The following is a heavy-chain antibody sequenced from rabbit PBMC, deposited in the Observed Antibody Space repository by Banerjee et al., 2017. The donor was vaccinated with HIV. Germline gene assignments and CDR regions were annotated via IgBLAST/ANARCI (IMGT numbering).Heavy chain of an antibody. CDR1: GIDFSSRYW. CDR3: ARGSDSSGRGRYFNL. V-gene: IGHV1S40*01. J-gene: IGHJ4*01. Sequence: QSLEESGGDLVKPGASLTLTCTASGIDFSSRYWICWVRQAPGKGLEWIACIDTGSSVITYYASWAKGRFTISKTSSTTVTLQMTSLTAADTATYFCARGSDSSGRGRYFNLWGPGTLVTVS. D-gene: IGHD4-1*01. CDR2: IDTGSSVIT.